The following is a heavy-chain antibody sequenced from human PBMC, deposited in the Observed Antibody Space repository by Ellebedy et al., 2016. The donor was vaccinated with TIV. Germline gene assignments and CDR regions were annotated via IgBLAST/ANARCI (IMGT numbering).Heavy chain of an antibody. J-gene: IGHJ1*01. CDR3: STYTVGDDS. CDR1: GFTFSNVW. D-gene: IGHD1-26*01. V-gene: IGHV3-15*01. Sequence: GESLKISCAASGFTFSNVWMSWVRQAPGKGLEWVGRIKSKTDGGTTDYAAPVKGRFTISRDDLQNILYLEMNNLTIADTGVYYCSTYTVGDDSWGQGTLVTVSS. CDR2: IKSKTDGGTT.